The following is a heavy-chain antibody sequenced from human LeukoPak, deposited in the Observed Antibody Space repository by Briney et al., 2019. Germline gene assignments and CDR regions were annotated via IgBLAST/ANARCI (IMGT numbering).Heavy chain of an antibody. D-gene: IGHD6-19*01. CDR2: ISAYNGNT. CDR3: ARYLYSSGWYLGWFDP. J-gene: IGHJ5*02. V-gene: IGHV1-18*01. CDR1: GYTFTSYG. Sequence: GASVKVPCKPSGYTFTSYGISWVQQAPAPGLEWMGWISAYNGNTNYAQKLQGRVTMTTDTSTSTAYMELRSLRSDDTAVYYCARYLYSSGWYLGWFDPWGQGTLVTVSS.